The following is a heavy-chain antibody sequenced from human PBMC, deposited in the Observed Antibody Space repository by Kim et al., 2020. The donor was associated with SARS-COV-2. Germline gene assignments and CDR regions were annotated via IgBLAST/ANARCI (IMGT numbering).Heavy chain of an antibody. CDR2: FDPEDGET. CDR1: GYTLTELS. J-gene: IGHJ5*02. V-gene: IGHV1-24*01. Sequence: ASVKVSCKVSGYTLTELSMHWVRQAPGKGLEWMGGFDPEDGETIYAQKFQGRVTMTDDTSTDTAYMELSSLRSEDTAVYYCATSRITMGRGVRNWFDPWGQGTLVTVSS. D-gene: IGHD3-10*01. CDR3: ATSRITMGRGVRNWFDP.